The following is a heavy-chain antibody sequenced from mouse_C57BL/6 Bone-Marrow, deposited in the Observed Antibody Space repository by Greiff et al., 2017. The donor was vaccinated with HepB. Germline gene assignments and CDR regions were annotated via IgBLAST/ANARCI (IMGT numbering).Heavy chain of an antibody. D-gene: IGHD1-1*01. CDR1: GFSLTSYG. Sequence: QVQLKESGPGLVQPSQSLSITCTVSGFSLTSYGVHWVRQSPGKGLEWLGVIWSGGSTDYNAAFISRLSISKENSTSQVFFKMNSLQADDTAIYYCARNPSIYYYGSSLVYFDYWGQGTTLTVSS. CDR2: IWSGGST. J-gene: IGHJ2*01. CDR3: ARNPSIYYYGSSLVYFDY. V-gene: IGHV2-2*01.